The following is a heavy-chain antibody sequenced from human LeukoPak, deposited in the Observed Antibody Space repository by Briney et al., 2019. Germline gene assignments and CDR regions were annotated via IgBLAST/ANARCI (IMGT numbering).Heavy chain of an antibody. V-gene: IGHV1-18*01. Sequence: ASVKVSCKASGYTFTSYGISWVRQAPGQGLEWMGWISAYNGNTNYAQKLQGRVTMTTDTSTSTAYMELRSLRSDDTAVYYCARVPPVVVVVPAATSRGNWFDPWGQGTLVTVSS. CDR1: GYTFTSYG. D-gene: IGHD2-2*01. J-gene: IGHJ5*02. CDR2: ISAYNGNT. CDR3: ARVPPVVVVVPAATSRGNWFDP.